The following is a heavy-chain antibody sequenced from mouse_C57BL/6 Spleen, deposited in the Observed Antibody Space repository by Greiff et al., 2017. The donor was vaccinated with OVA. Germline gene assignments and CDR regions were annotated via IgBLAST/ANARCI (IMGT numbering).Heavy chain of an antibody. Sequence: ESGPGLVKPSQSLSLTCSVTGYSITSGYYWNWIRQFPGNKLEWMGYISYDGSNNYNPSLKNRISITRDTSKNQFFLKLNSVTTEDTATYYCARDGGLSNFDYWGQGTTLTVSS. V-gene: IGHV3-6*01. D-gene: IGHD3-3*01. J-gene: IGHJ2*01. CDR3: ARDGGLSNFDY. CDR1: GYSITSGYY. CDR2: ISYDGSN.